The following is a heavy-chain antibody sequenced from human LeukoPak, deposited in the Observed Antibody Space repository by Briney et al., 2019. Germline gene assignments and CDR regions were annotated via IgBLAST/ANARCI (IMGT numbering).Heavy chain of an antibody. CDR2: IYHSGST. Sequence: PSETLSLTCTVSGGSISSGGYYWSWIRQPPGKGLEWIGYIYHSGSTYYNPSLKSRVTISVDRSKNQFSLKLSSVTAADTAVYYCARDRLRGGWFDPWGQGTLVTVSS. V-gene: IGHV4-30-2*01. CDR3: ARDRLRGGWFDP. CDR1: GGSISSGGYY. J-gene: IGHJ5*02. D-gene: IGHD4-17*01.